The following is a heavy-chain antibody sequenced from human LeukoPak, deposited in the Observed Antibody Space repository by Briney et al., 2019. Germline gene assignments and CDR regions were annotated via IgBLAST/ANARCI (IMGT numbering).Heavy chain of an antibody. D-gene: IGHD3-16*02. CDR2: IGANGGEK. J-gene: IGHJ4*02. Sequence: GGSLRLSCTGSGFSFSYYVMRWVRQAPGKGLEWVALIGANGGEKYYADSVKGRFTISRDNSKNTVYVQMNSLRPEDTAIYYCARARGDSYPASRSLNYWGPGAPVTVSS. V-gene: IGHV3-33*08. CDR3: ARARGDSYPASRSLNY. CDR1: GFSFSYYV.